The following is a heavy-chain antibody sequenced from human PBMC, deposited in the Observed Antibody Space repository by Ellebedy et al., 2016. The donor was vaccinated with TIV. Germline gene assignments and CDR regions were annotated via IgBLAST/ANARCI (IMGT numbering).Heavy chain of an antibody. CDR3: ARDEVGEGWFNP. CDR2: ISSSSSYI. D-gene: IGHD1-26*01. Sequence: GGSLRLXXAASGFTFSSYTMNWVRQAPGKGLEWVSSISSSSSYIYYPKSLKGRFTIFRDNAKSSLYLQMNSLRAEDTAVYYCARDEVGEGWFNPWGQGTLVTVSS. CDR1: GFTFSSYT. V-gene: IGHV3-21*04. J-gene: IGHJ5*02.